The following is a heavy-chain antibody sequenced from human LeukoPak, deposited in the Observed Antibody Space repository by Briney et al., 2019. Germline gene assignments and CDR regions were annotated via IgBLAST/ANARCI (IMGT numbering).Heavy chain of an antibody. V-gene: IGHV4-34*12. Sequence: SETLSLTCAVYGGSFSGYYWTWIRQSPGKGLEWIAEIIHSGRTNYNPSPESRVTISVDTPKKQFSLKLNSVTAADTAVYYCARGVVLMHYATFDSWGQGTLVTVSS. CDR1: GGSFSGYY. D-gene: IGHD2-8*01. CDR2: IIHSGRT. J-gene: IGHJ4*02. CDR3: ARGVVLMHYATFDS.